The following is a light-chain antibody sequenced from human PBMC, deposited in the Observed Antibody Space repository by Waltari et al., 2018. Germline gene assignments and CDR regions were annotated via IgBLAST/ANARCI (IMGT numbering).Light chain of an antibody. CDR2: GAS. Sequence: EMVMTQSPATLSVSTGERATLSCRASQSVSSNLAWYQQKPGQAPRLLIYGASTRATGIPARFTGSGSGTEFTLTINSMQSEDFAVYYCQQYNNWPGTFGQGTKVEIK. V-gene: IGKV3-15*01. CDR3: QQYNNWPGT. CDR1: QSVSSN. J-gene: IGKJ1*01.